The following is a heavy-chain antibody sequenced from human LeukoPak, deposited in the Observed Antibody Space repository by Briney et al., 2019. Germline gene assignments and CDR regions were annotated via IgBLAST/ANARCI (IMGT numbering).Heavy chain of an antibody. V-gene: IGHV3-23*01. J-gene: IGHJ6*03. CDR3: AKCRVTLYYYYYMDV. CDR1: GFTFSSYA. CDR2: ISGSGGST. D-gene: IGHD2-21*02. Sequence: GGSLRLSCAASGFTFSSYAMSWVRQAPGKGLEWVLAISGSGGSTYYADSVKGRFTISRDNSKNTLYLQMNSLRAEDTAVYYCAKCRVTLYYYYYMDVWGKGTTVTVSS.